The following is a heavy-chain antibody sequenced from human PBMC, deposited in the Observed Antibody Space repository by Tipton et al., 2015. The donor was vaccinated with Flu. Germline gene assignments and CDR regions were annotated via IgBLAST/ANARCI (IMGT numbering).Heavy chain of an antibody. CDR2: INPSGGST. J-gene: IGHJ4*02. D-gene: IGHD5-18*01. CDR3: ARGVSDSYGAASIFDY. CDR1: GYTFTSYY. Sequence: QLVQSGAEVKKPGASVKVSCKASGYTFTSYYMHWVRQAPGQGLEWMGLINPSGGSTSFAQKFQGRVTMTSDTSTSTFYMELSSLRSEDTAVFYCARGVSDSYGAASIFDYWGQGTLVTVSS. V-gene: IGHV1-46*01.